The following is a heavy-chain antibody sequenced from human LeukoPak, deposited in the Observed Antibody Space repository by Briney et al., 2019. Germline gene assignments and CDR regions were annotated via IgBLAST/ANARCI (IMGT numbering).Heavy chain of an antibody. D-gene: IGHD5-24*01. Sequence: GGSLRLSCAASGFTFSGSAMHWVRQASGKGLEWVGRIRSKANSYATAYAASVKGRFTISRDDSKNTAYLQMNSLKTEDTAVYYCTRREELATIYYYYYYMDVWGKGTTVTVSS. CDR2: IRSKANSYAT. CDR1: GFTFSGSA. V-gene: IGHV3-73*01. J-gene: IGHJ6*03. CDR3: TRREELATIYYYYYYMDV.